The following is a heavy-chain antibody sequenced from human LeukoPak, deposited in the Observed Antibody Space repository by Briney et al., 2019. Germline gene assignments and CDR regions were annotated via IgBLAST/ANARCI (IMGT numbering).Heavy chain of an antibody. CDR3: ARYRGANGYYFDY. D-gene: IGHD3-10*01. CDR2: INHSGST. CDR1: GGSFSGYY. Sequence: SETLSLTCAVYGGSFSGYYWSWIRQPPGKGLEWIGEINHSGSTNYNPSLKSRVTISADKSKNQFSLKLSSVTAADTAVYYCARYRGANGYYFDYWGQGTLVTVSS. V-gene: IGHV4-34*01. J-gene: IGHJ4*02.